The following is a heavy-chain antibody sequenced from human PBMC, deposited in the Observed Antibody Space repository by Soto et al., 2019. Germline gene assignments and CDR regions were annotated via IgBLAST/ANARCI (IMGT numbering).Heavy chain of an antibody. V-gene: IGHV3-30*09. CDR3: ARDEDSSHSLYYYYGMDV. D-gene: IGHD6-6*01. CDR1: GFTFSSYA. CDR2: ISYDGSNK. J-gene: IGHJ6*02. Sequence: GGSLRLSCAASGFTFSSYAMHWVRQAPGKGLEWVAVISYDGSNKYYADSVKGRFAISRDNSKNTLYLQMNSLRAEDTAVYYCARDEDSSHSLYYYYGMDVWGQGTTVTVSS.